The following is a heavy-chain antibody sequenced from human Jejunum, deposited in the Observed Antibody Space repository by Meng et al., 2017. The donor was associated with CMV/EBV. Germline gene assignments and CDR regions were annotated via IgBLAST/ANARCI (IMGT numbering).Heavy chain of an antibody. CDR2: SNTNSGNP. CDR1: RYAFSSYV. J-gene: IGHJ4*02. V-gene: IGHV7-4-1*02. Sequence: VQRAESGVELKRPVVQAKVSFRVSRYAFSSYVMNWLRQAPRQGLGWMGGSNTNSGNPTYAQDFTGRYVFSLDTSVSTAYLQISSLKAEDTAVYYCARDPDSAVCEICSSWGQGTLVTVSS. CDR3: ARDPDSAVCEICSS. D-gene: IGHD6-13*01.